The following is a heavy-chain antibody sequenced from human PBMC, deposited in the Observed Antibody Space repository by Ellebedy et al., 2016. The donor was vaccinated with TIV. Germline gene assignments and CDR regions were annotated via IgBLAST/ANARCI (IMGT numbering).Heavy chain of an antibody. J-gene: IGHJ2*01. D-gene: IGHD4-17*01. CDR3: ARAPYGAYRYFDL. CDR1: GGTFSGYY. CDR2: INHSGST. V-gene: IGHV4-34*01. Sequence: MPSETLSLTCAVYGGTFSGYYWSWIRQPPGKGLEWIGEINHSGSTNYNPSLKSRVTISVDTSKNQFSLKLRSVTAAATAVYYCARAPYGAYRYFDLWGRGTLVTVSS.